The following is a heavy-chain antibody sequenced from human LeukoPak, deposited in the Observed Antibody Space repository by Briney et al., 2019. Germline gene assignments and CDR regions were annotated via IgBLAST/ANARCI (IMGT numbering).Heavy chain of an antibody. Sequence: SETLSLTCTVSGGSISSYYWSWIRQPPGKGLEWIGYIYYSGSTNYNPSLKSRVTISVDTSKNQFSLKLSSVTAADTAVYYCARYRSPFTMVRGVGSFDYWGQGTLVTVSS. CDR3: ARYRSPFTMVRGVGSFDY. CDR1: GGSISSYY. CDR2: IYYSGST. V-gene: IGHV4-59*01. J-gene: IGHJ4*02. D-gene: IGHD3-10*01.